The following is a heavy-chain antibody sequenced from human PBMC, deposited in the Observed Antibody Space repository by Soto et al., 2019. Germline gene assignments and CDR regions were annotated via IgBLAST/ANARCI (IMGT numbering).Heavy chain of an antibody. D-gene: IGHD2-8*01. J-gene: IGHJ5*01. CDR1: VDSVSTNSAT. Sequence: SQTLSLTCAISVDSVSTNSATWDWIRRSPSRGLEWLGRTYYRSNWYTDYAVSVKGRITISPDTSNNQLSLQLNSVTPDDTAVYYCARLIGNSWLDSWGQGTLVTVSS. V-gene: IGHV6-1*01. CDR3: ARLIGNSWLDS. CDR2: TYYRSNWYT.